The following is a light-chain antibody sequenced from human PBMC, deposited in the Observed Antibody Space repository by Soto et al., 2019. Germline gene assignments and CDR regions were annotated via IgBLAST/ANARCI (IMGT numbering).Light chain of an antibody. CDR1: QSISTY. CDR3: QHSYGTPRT. Sequence: DIQMTQSPSSLSASVGDRVTITCRASQSISTYLNWYQHKPEKAPKVLIYAVSSLQSGVPSRFSGSGSGTDFTLTITSLQPEDSATYYCQHSYGTPRTFGQGTKVEIK. CDR2: AVS. V-gene: IGKV1-39*01. J-gene: IGKJ1*01.